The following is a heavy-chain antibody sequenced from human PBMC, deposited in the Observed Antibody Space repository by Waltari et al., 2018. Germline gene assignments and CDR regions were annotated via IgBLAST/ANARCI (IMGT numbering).Heavy chain of an antibody. Sequence: QVQLQQWGAGLLKPSETLSLTCAVYGGSFSGYYWSWIRQPPGKGLEWIGEINHSGSTNYNPSLKGRVTISVDTSKNQFSLKLSAVTAADTAVYYCARRYDSSGYPQDYWGQGTLVTVSS. D-gene: IGHD3-22*01. J-gene: IGHJ4*02. CDR2: INHSGST. CDR3: ARRYDSSGYPQDY. CDR1: GGSFSGYY. V-gene: IGHV4-34*01.